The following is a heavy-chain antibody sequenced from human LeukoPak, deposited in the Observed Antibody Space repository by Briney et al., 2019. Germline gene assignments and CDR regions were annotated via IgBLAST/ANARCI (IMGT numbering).Heavy chain of an antibody. CDR2: ISYDGSDK. CDR3: ARAVYRSGEDYFDY. CDR1: GFTFSSYA. J-gene: IGHJ4*02. V-gene: IGHV3-30*04. Sequence: GGCLSPSCAASGFTFSSYAMQWVRQAPGKGLEWVAVISYDGSDKNYADSVKGRFTISRDNSMDTLYLQMNSLRAEDTAVYYCARAVYRSGEDYFDYWGQGTVVSVSS. D-gene: IGHD6-19*01.